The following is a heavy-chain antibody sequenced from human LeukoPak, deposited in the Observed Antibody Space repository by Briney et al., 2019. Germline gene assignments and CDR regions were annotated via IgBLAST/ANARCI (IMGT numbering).Heavy chain of an antibody. V-gene: IGHV4-39*01. D-gene: IGHD7-27*01. Sequence: PSETLSLTCTVSGGSISSSSYYWGWIRQPPGKGLEWIGSIYYSGSTYYNPSLKSRVTISVDTSKNQFSLKLSSVTAADTAVYYCAKLDRWGRNDYWGQGTLVTVSS. CDR1: GGSISSSSYY. J-gene: IGHJ4*02. CDR2: IYYSGST. CDR3: AKLDRWGRNDY.